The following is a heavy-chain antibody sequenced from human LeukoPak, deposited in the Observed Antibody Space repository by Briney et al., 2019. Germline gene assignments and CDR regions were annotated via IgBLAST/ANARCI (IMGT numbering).Heavy chain of an antibody. CDR3: ARDKVVGASRFEY. CDR2: INEDGSEK. V-gene: IGHV3-7*01. J-gene: IGHJ4*02. D-gene: IGHD1-26*01. CDR1: GFTFSTYW. Sequence: PGGSLRLSCAGSGFTFSTYWMSWVRQVPGKGLEWMPNINEDGSEKNYVVSVKGRFTISRDNAKNLVYLQLNSLRAEDTAVYYCARDKVVGASRFEYWGQGTQVMVSS.